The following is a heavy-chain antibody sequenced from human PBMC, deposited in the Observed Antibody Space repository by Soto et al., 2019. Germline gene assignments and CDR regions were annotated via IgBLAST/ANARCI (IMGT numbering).Heavy chain of an antibody. CDR3: ARYSGTYRDY. V-gene: IGHV3-21*01. CDR2: ITSSSGYI. Sequence: EVQLVESWGGLVKPGGSLRLSCAASGFTFSSYNMNWVRQAPGKGLEWVSSITSSSGYIFYADSVKGRFTISRDNAKNSLYLQMNSLRVEDTAVYYCARYSGTYRDYWGQGTLVTVSS. CDR1: GFTFSSYN. D-gene: IGHD1-26*01. J-gene: IGHJ4*02.